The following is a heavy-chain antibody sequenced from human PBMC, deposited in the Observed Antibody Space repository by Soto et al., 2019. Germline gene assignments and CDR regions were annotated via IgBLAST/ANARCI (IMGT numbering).Heavy chain of an antibody. CDR2: ISSRSDTL. V-gene: IGHV3-48*02. D-gene: IGHD2-15*01. Sequence: GGSLRLSCEGTGFTFSAYAMNWVRQAPGKGLEWVSYISSRSDTLYYADSVKGRFTISRDNAKNSVYLQVNNLRDEDTAVYYCARDWDIVILSVPIPNYNYGMDVWGQGTTVTVSS. CDR1: GFTFSAYA. J-gene: IGHJ6*02. CDR3: ARDWDIVILSVPIPNYNYGMDV.